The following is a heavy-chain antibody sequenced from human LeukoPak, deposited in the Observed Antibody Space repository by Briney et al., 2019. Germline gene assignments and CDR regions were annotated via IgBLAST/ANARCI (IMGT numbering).Heavy chain of an antibody. J-gene: IGHJ4*02. CDR1: GYTFTGYY. D-gene: IGHD6-19*01. V-gene: IGHV1-2*02. CDR2: INPNSGGT. CDR3: ARERSGWFFSN. Sequence: GASVKVSCKASGYTFTGYYMHWVRQAPGQGLEWMGWINPNSGGTNYAQKLQGRVTMTTDTSTSTAYMDLRSLRSDDTAVYYCARERSGWFFSNWGQGTLVTVSS.